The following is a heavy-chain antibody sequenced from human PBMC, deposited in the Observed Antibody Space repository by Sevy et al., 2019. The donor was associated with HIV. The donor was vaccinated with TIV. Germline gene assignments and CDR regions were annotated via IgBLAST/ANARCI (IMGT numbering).Heavy chain of an antibody. CDR2: FDPEDGKT. J-gene: IGHJ4*02. D-gene: IGHD3-22*01. CDR1: GYTLTELS. V-gene: IGHV1-24*01. Sequence: ASVKVSCKVSGYTLTELSIYWVRQAPGKGLEWLVTFDPEDGKTIYAQNFQGRVTMTEDTSTDTTYMELSSLRSEDTAVYYCASTRDYYDSSGYYFDYWGQGTLVTVSS. CDR3: ASTRDYYDSSGYYFDY.